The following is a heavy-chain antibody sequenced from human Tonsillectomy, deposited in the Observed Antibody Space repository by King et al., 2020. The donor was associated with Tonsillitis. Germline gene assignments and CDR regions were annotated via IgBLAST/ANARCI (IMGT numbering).Heavy chain of an antibody. CDR1: GFTFSRYA. J-gene: IGHJ2*01. D-gene: IGHD3-9*01. Sequence: VQLVESGGGLVQPGGSLGLSCGASGFTFSRYAMSGVRQAPGKGLEWISAITGSGDSTHYADSVRGRRTISRDNSKNTVYRKMNSLRAEDTAVYHCASSPYDVLTSSSYWYFDLWGRGTRLTVSS. CDR3: ASSPYDVLTSSSYWYFDL. CDR2: ITGSGDST. V-gene: IGHV3-23*04.